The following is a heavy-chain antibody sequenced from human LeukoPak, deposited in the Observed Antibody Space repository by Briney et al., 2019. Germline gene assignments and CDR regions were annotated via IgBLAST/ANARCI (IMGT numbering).Heavy chain of an antibody. CDR3: ARQGGDRGPDLIPSSHVYVDV. CDR2: IFYNGNT. CDR1: GDSISTYY. D-gene: IGHD3-16*01. V-gene: IGHV4-59*08. Sequence: PSETLSLTCTVSGDSISTYYWSWIRQPPGKGLEWIGYIFYNGNTNYNLSLKSRVTMSMDTSKNQFSLKLSSVTAADTAVYYCARQGGDRGPDLIPSSHVYVDVWGKGTTVTVSS. J-gene: IGHJ6*03.